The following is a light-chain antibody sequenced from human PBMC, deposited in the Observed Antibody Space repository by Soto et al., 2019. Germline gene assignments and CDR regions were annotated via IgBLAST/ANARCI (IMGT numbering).Light chain of an antibody. CDR1: SSDVGSYNH. CDR3: SSYTTVPSPQWV. CDR2: KVD. J-gene: IGLJ3*02. V-gene: IGLV2-14*01. Sequence: QSALTQPASVSGSPGQSITISCSGTSSDVGSYNHVAWYQQFPGKTPKLIIYKVDNRPSGISDRFSASKSGNTASLTISGLQAEDEAHYYCSSYTTVPSPQWVFAGGTKLTVL.